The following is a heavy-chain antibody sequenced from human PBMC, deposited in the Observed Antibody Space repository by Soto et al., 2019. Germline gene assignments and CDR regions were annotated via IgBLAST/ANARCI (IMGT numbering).Heavy chain of an antibody. V-gene: IGHV4-59*01. Sequence: PSETLSLTCTVSGGSISSNYWTWIRQPPGKGLEWIGYVYNSGSTNYNPSLKSRVTISEDMSKSQFSLKVNSMTAADTAVYYCERYRREAVAGYTLDNWGQGILVTVSS. CDR3: ERYRREAVAGYTLDN. CDR1: GGSISSNY. D-gene: IGHD6-13*01. J-gene: IGHJ4*02. CDR2: VYNSGST.